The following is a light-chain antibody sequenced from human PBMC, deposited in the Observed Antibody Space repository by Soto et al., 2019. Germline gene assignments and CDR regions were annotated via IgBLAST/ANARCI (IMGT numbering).Light chain of an antibody. V-gene: IGKV3-20*01. J-gene: IGKJ1*01. CDR1: RRVSNNY. Sequence: EIVLTQSQGTLSLSAGERATLPFRAGRRVSNNYLAWYQQKPGQAPRLLIYGASNRATGIPDRFSGSGSGTDFTLTISRLEPEDFAVYYCQQYGSSGTFGQGTKVDIK. CDR3: QQYGSSGT. CDR2: GAS.